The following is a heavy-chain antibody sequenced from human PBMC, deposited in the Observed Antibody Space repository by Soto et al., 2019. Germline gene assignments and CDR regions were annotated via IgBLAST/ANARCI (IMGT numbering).Heavy chain of an antibody. CDR1: GYSFGNYW. D-gene: IGHD3-16*01. Sequence: GESLKISCKGSGYSFGNYWIGWVRQMPGKGLEWMGIIYPGDSEIKYRPSFQGQVTISADKSTSTAYLQWSSLKASDTAMYFCSRMQYSYGQLDYFDYWGQGTLVTVSS. J-gene: IGHJ4*02. CDR2: IYPGDSEI. CDR3: SRMQYSYGQLDYFDY. V-gene: IGHV5-51*01.